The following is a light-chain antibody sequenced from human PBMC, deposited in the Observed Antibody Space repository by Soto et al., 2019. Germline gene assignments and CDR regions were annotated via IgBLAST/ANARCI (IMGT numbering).Light chain of an antibody. Sequence: QSALTQPASVSGSPGQSITISCTGTSSDVGGYNYVSWYQHHPGKAPKLMIYEVSNRPSGVSNRFSGSKSGNTASLTISGLQAEDEADYYCSSYTSSSTLGYVFGTGTKSPS. CDR2: EVS. CDR3: SSYTSSSTLGYV. CDR1: SSDVGGYNY. J-gene: IGLJ1*01. V-gene: IGLV2-14*01.